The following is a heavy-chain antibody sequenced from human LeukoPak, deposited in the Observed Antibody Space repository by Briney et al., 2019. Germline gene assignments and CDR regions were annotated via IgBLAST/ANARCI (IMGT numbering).Heavy chain of an antibody. Sequence: SETLSLTCTVSGGSISSRSYYWGWIRQPPGKGLEWIGSIYYSGSTYYNPSLQSRVTISVDTSKNQFSLKLNSVTAADTAVYYCARRGCRGNCGSYPYWGQGTLVTVSS. CDR3: ARRGCRGNCGSYPY. V-gene: IGHV4-39*01. J-gene: IGHJ4*02. CDR1: GGSISSRSYY. CDR2: IYYSGST. D-gene: IGHD1-26*01.